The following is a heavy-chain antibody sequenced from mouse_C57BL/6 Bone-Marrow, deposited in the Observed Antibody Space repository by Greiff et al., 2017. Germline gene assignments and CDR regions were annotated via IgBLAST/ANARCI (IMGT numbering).Heavy chain of an antibody. J-gene: IGHJ3*01. Sequence: EVQLVESGGDLVKPGGSLKLSCAASGFTFSSYGMSWVRQTPDKRLEWVATISSGGSYTYYPDSVKGRFTISRDNAKNTLYLQMSSLKSEDTAMYYCARGGNYWGQGTLVTVSA. D-gene: IGHD2-1*01. CDR3: ARGGNY. CDR1: GFTFSSYG. CDR2: ISSGGSYT. V-gene: IGHV5-6*01.